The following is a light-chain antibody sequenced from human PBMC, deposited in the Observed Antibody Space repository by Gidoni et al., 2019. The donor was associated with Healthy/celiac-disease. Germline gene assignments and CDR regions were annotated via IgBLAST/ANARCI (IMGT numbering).Light chain of an antibody. J-gene: IGLJ3*02. Sequence: HSLLPPPPPAPVAPGPGVTISCSGSSFNIGSNTVDWYQQLPGTAPKLLIYCNNQRPSGVPDRFSGSKSGTSASLAISGLQYEDEADYYCAAWDDSMNGWVFGGGTKLTVL. CDR1: SFNIGSNT. CDR3: AAWDDSMNGWV. CDR2: CNN. V-gene: IGLV1-44*01.